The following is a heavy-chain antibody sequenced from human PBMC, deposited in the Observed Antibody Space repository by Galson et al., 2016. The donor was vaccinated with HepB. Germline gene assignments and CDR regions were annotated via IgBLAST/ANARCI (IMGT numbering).Heavy chain of an antibody. CDR1: GFNLNSYS. J-gene: IGHJ4*02. CDR3: ARVVYGSGSYYRFYDY. D-gene: IGHD3-10*01. CDR2: IASSSSLI. V-gene: IGHV3-48*02. Sequence: SLRLSCAVFGFNLNSYSMNWVRQAPGKGLEWISYIASSSSLIFYADSVTGRFTISRDNARNSLHLQMNILRDEDTAVYYCARVVYGSGSYYRFYDYWGQGTLVTVSS.